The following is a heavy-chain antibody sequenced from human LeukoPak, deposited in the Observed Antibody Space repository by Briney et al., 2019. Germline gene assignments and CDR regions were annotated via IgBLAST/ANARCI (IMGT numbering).Heavy chain of an antibody. CDR1: GYTFTSYA. Sequence: ASVTVSCKASGYTFTSYAISWVRQAPGQGLEWMGWISPYIANTNSAQKLQGRVTMTTDTSTGTAYMELRSLRSDDTAVYYCARGSSLIDYWGQGTQVTVSS. CDR2: ISPYIANT. J-gene: IGHJ4*02. D-gene: IGHD3-10*01. V-gene: IGHV1-18*01. CDR3: ARGSSLIDY.